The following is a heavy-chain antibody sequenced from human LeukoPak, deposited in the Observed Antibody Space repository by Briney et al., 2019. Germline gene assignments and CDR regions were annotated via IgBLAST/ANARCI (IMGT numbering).Heavy chain of an antibody. CDR2: ISYDGKNE. D-gene: IGHD1-14*01. V-gene: IGHV3-30*03. Sequence: GGSLRLSCAASGFTFSNYAMHWVRQPPGKGLEWVALISYDGKNEYYVDSVKGRLTISRDNSKNTLYLQMSSLRVEDMAVYYCARTGAFDIWGQGTMVTVSS. CDR3: ARTGAFDI. J-gene: IGHJ3*02. CDR1: GFTFSNYA.